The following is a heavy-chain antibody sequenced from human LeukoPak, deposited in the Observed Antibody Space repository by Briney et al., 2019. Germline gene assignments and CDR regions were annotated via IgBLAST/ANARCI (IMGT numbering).Heavy chain of an antibody. J-gene: IGHJ4*02. Sequence: GSVRLSCAASGFTFSNAWMSWVRQAPGKGLEWVGRIRTKTDGGTTDYAAPVKGRCTISRDDSKNTLYLQMNSLKTEDTAVYYCTTDGYSSSPTRGDFDYWGQGTLVTVSS. CDR3: TTDGYSSSPTRGDFDY. V-gene: IGHV3-15*01. CDR2: IRTKTDGGTT. CDR1: GFTFSNAW. D-gene: IGHD6-6*01.